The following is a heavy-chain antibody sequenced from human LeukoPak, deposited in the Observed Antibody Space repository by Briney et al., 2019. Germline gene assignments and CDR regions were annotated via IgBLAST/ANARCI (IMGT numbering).Heavy chain of an antibody. V-gene: IGHV4-28*05. CDR3: ARAYGYYDSSGYSPTARYYYYYYMDV. CDR1: GYSISSSNW. D-gene: IGHD3-22*01. CDR2: IYYSGSI. J-gene: IGHJ6*03. Sequence: SETLSLTCAVSGYSISSSNWWGWIRQPPGKGLEWIGYIYYSGSIYYNPSLKSRVTMSVDTSKNQFSLKLSSVTAADTAVYYCARAYGYYDSSGYSPTARYYYYYYMDVWGKGTTVTISS.